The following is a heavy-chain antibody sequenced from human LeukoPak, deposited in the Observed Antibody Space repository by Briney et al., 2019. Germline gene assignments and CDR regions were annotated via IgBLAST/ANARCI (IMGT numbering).Heavy chain of an antibody. V-gene: IGHV1-2*02. CDR3: ARCVTPTTADAFDI. J-gene: IGHJ3*02. CDR1: GYTFTGYY. CDR2: INPNSGGT. D-gene: IGHD2-21*02. Sequence: ASVKVSCKASGYTFTGYYMHRVRQAPGQGLEWMGWINPNSGGTNYAQKFQGRVTMTRDTSISTAYMELSRLRSDDTAVYYCARCVTPTTADAFDIWGQGTMVTVSS.